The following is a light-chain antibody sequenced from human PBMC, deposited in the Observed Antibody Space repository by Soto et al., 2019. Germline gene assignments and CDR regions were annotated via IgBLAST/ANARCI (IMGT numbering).Light chain of an antibody. Sequence: EIVFAQSPATLSLTAGERATPSCRASQSVSIYLAWYQQKPGQAPRLLIYDASNRATGIPARFSGSGSGTDFTLTISSLQPEDFATYYCLQDYNYPRTFGQGTKVDIK. V-gene: IGKV3-11*01. J-gene: IGKJ1*01. CDR3: LQDYNYPRT. CDR1: QSVSIY. CDR2: DAS.